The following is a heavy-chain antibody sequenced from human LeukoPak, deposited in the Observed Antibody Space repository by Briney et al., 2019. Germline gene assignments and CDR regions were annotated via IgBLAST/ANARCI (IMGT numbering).Heavy chain of an antibody. D-gene: IGHD1-1*01. V-gene: IGHV3-66*02. Sequence: PGGSLRLSCAASGFTLSSNYMSWVRQAPGKGLERGSVIYIGGSTYYADSVKGRFTISRDNSKNTLYLQMNSLRAEDAAVYYGALEDATTGPFGMDVWGQGTTVTVSS. CDR1: GFTLSSNY. CDR2: IYIGGST. CDR3: ALEDATTGPFGMDV. J-gene: IGHJ6*02.